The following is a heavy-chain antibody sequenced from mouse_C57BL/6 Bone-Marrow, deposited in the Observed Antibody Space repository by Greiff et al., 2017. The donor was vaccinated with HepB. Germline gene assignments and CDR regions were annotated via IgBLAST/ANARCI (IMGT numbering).Heavy chain of an antibody. Sequence: DVQLQQSGPELVKPGASVKMSCKASGYTFTDYNMHWVKQSHGKSLEWIGYINPNNGGTSYNQKFKGKATLTVNKSSSTAYMELRSLTSEDSAVYYCARRKAQATRAMDYWGQGTSVTVSS. V-gene: IGHV1-22*01. CDR3: ARRKAQATRAMDY. CDR2: INPNNGGT. J-gene: IGHJ4*01. D-gene: IGHD3-2*02. CDR1: GYTFTDYN.